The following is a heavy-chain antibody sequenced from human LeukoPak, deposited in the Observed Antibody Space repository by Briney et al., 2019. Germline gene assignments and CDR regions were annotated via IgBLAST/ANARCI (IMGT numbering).Heavy chain of an antibody. CDR2: ISAYNGNT. CDR1: GYTFTSYG. V-gene: IGHV1-18*01. CDR3: ASSGKRYFDSTGDYYCGMDV. D-gene: IGHD3-9*01. J-gene: IGHJ6*02. Sequence: ASVKVSCKASGYTFTSYGISWVRQAPGQGLEWMGWISAYNGNTNYAQKLQGRVTMTTDTSTSTAYMELRSLRSDDTAVYYCASSGKRYFDSTGDYYCGMDVWGQGTTVTVSS.